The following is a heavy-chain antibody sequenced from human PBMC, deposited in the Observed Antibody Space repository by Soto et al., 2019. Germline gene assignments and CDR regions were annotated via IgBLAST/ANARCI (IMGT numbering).Heavy chain of an antibody. CDR1: RYTFTSHG. Sequence: QIQLMQSGGDVKTPGASLKVSCTTSRYTFTSHGITWVRQAPGQGLEWMGWISTFNGKTDYAQKFQGRVTMTADTITSTVHMELRRLRSGDTGVYYCARLLTEGATFREDAFALWGPGTKVTVSS. V-gene: IGHV1-18*01. CDR2: ISTFNGKT. D-gene: IGHD3-9*01. J-gene: IGHJ3*01. CDR3: ARLLTEGATFREDAFAL.